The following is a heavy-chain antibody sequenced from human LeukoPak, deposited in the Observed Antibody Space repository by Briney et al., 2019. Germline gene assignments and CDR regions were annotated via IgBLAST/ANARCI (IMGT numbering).Heavy chain of an antibody. J-gene: IGHJ5*02. D-gene: IGHD6-13*01. V-gene: IGHV1-2*02. Sequence: ASVKVSCKASGYTFTGYYIRWVRQAPGQGLEWMGWSNPDSGSSNYAQKFQGRVTMTRDTSISTAYMKLSRLRSDDTAVYYCARSVDSSTRGWFDPWGQGTLVTVSS. CDR2: SNPDSGSS. CDR3: ARSVDSSTRGWFDP. CDR1: GYTFTGYY.